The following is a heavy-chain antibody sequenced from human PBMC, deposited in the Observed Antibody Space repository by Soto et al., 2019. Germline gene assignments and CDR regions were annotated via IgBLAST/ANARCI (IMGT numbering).Heavy chain of an antibody. J-gene: IGHJ5*02. CDR1: GYTFTGYY. CDR2: INPNSGGT. CDR3: ARNYGSGTYNWFDP. Sequence: ASVKISCKASGYTFTGYYMHWVRQAIGQGREWMGWINPNSGGTNYAQKFQGRVTMTRDTSISTAYMELSRLRSDDTAVYYCARNYGSGTYNWFDPWGQGTLVTVSS. V-gene: IGHV1-2*02. D-gene: IGHD3-10*01.